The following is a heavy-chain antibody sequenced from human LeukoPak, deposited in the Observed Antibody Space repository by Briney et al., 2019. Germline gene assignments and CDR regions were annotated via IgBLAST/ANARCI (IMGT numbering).Heavy chain of an antibody. Sequence: KPSETLSLTCAVYGGSFSGYYWSWIRQPPGKGLEWIGEINHSGSTNYSPSLKSRVTISVDTSKNQFSLKLSSVTAADTAVYYCARLAYYGSGSYFFDYWGQGTLVTVSS. CDR2: INHSGST. J-gene: IGHJ4*02. D-gene: IGHD3-10*01. CDR3: ARLAYYGSGSYFFDY. CDR1: GGSFSGYY. V-gene: IGHV4-34*01.